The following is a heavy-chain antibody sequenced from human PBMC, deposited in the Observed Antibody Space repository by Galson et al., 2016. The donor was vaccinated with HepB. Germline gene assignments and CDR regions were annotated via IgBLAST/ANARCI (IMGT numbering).Heavy chain of an antibody. CDR2: ISYDGSNE. CDR1: GFTFGSHA. CDR3: ARATQGEFSFLIGY. D-gene: IGHD3-16*02. J-gene: IGHJ4*01. V-gene: IGHV3-30-3*01. Sequence: SLRLSCAASGFTFGSHAMHWVRQAPGKGLEWVAIISYDGSNELCVDSVKGRFIISRDNSENTLYFQMNSLRAEDTAVYYCARATQGEFSFLIGYSGHGTLVTVSS.